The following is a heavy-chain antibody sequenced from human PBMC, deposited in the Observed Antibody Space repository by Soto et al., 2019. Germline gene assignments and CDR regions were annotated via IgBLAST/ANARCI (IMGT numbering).Heavy chain of an antibody. D-gene: IGHD1-7*01. CDR3: ARDSTGTTSYYGMDV. V-gene: IGHV4-30-4*01. J-gene: IGHJ6*02. CDR2: TYYSGST. Sequence: SETLSLTCTVSGGSISSGDYYWSWIRQPPGKGLEWIGYTYYSGSTYYNPSLKSRVTISVDTSKNQFSLKLSSVTAADTAVYYCARDSTGTTSYYGMDVWGQGTTVTVSS. CDR1: GGSISSGDYY.